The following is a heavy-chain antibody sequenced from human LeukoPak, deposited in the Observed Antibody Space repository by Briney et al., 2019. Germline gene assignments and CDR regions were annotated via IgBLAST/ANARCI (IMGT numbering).Heavy chain of an antibody. CDR2: IYHSGST. Sequence: SETLSLTCAVSGGSISSSNWWSWVRQPPGKGLEWIGEIYHSGSTNYNPSLKSRVTISVDTSKNQFSLKLSSATAADTAVYYCARASTRGYDILTGYYLEPSDYWGQGTLVTVSS. V-gene: IGHV4-4*02. CDR1: GGSISSSNW. D-gene: IGHD3-9*01. J-gene: IGHJ4*02. CDR3: ARASTRGYDILTGYYLEPSDY.